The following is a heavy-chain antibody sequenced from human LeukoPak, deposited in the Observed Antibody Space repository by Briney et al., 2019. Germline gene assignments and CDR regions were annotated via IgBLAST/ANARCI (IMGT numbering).Heavy chain of an antibody. J-gene: IGHJ4*02. Sequence: PGGSLRLSCAASGFTFSSYWMHWVRQAPGKGLVWVSEIDSDGSTTRYADSVKGRFTISRDNAKNTLYLQMNSLRAEDTAVYYCLRDNYGVDYWGQGTLVTVSS. CDR2: IDSDGSTT. D-gene: IGHD3-10*01. CDR3: LRDNYGVDY. V-gene: IGHV3-74*01. CDR1: GFTFSSYW.